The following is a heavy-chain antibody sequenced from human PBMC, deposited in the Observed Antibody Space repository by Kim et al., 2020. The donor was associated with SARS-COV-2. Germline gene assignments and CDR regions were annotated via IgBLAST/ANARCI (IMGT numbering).Heavy chain of an antibody. CDR3: ARRLWFGEYYYYGMDV. D-gene: IGHD3-10*01. J-gene: IGHJ6*02. V-gene: IGHV4-39*01. Sequence: SLKRRVTISVDTSKNQFSLKLSSVTAADTAVYYCARRLWFGEYYYYGMDVWGQGTTVTVSS.